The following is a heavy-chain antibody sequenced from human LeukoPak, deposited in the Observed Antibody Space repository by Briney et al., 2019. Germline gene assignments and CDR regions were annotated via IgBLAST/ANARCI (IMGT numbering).Heavy chain of an antibody. CDR3: ARGGHYYGSGSYYLDY. D-gene: IGHD3-10*01. J-gene: IGHJ4*02. CDR1: GFTLSSYS. V-gene: IGHV3-48*01. CDR2: TRSSSSTI. Sequence: GGSLTLSCAASGFTLSSYSMNWVRQAPGKGLEWVSYTRSSSSTIHYADSVRGRFTISRDNAKNSLFLQMNSLRAEDTAVYYCARGGHYYGSGSYYLDYWGQGNLVTVSS.